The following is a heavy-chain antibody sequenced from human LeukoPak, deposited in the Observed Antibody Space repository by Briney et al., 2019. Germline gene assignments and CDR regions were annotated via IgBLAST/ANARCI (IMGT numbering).Heavy chain of an antibody. D-gene: IGHD4-17*01. CDR3: ARDYSTVTTFFDY. J-gene: IGHJ4*02. CDR1: GFTLSSYW. CDR2: ITGGSTTI. Sequence: SGGSLRLSCAASGFTLSSYWMHWVRQAPGKGLEWVSYITGGSTTIYYADSVKGRFTISRDNAKNSLYLQMNSLRAEDTAVYYCARDYSTVTTFFDYWGQGTLVTVSS. V-gene: IGHV3-48*01.